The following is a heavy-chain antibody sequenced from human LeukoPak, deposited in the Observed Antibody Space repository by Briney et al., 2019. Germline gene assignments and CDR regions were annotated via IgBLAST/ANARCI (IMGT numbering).Heavy chain of an antibody. V-gene: IGHV4-31*03. J-gene: IGHJ4*02. CDR3: ARASSYSGYDAYYFEY. D-gene: IGHD5-12*01. Sequence: SETLSLTCTVSGGSISSGGHYWSWIRRHPGKGLEWIGYIHYSGSTYYNASLKSRVTISVDTSKNQLSLKLSSVTAADTAVYYCARASSYSGYDAYYFEYWGQGTLVTVSS. CDR2: IHYSGST. CDR1: GGSISSGGHY.